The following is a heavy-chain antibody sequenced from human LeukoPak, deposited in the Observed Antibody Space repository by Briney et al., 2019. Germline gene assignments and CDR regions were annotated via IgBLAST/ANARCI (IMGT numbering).Heavy chain of an antibody. D-gene: IGHD2-2*01. V-gene: IGHV1-2*02. J-gene: IGHJ1*01. CDR1: GYTFTGYY. CDR2: INPNSGGT. Sequence: EASVKVSCTASGYTFTGYYMRWVRQAPGQGLEWMGWINPNSGGTNYAQKSQGRVTMTRDTSISTAYMELSRLRSDDTTVYYCARGYCSSTSCPYFQHWGQGTLVTVSS. CDR3: ARGYCSSTSCPYFQH.